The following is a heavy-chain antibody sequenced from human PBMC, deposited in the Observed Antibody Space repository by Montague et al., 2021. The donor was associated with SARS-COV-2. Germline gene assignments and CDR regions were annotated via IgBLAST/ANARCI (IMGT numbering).Heavy chain of an antibody. J-gene: IGHJ5*02. D-gene: IGHD3-22*01. CDR1: GDSVISDKYY. CDR2: IDDSGXT. V-gene: IGHV4-61*01. CDR3: VKGSGYP. Sequence: SETLSLTCTVTGDSVISDKYYWSWIRQPPGKGLEWIGFIDDSGXTXYNPSIHSRVTITIDTSKNQFSLNLMSVTPADTAVYYCVKGSGYPWGQGTLVTVSS.